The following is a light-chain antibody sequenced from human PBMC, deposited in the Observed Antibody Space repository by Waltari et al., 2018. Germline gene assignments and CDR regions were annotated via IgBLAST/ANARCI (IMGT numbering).Light chain of an antibody. Sequence: ETVMTQSPATLSVSPGERVAISCRASQSVHINLAWYQQKPGQAPRLLVYGASTRATGIPGRFSGSGSGTEFTLTISSLQSEDFAVYYCHQYNDWPRTFGQGTKVEIK. CDR2: GAS. J-gene: IGKJ1*01. V-gene: IGKV3-15*01. CDR1: QSVHIN. CDR3: HQYNDWPRT.